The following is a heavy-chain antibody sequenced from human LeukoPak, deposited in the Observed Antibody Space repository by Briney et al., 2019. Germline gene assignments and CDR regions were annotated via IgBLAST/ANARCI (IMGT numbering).Heavy chain of an antibody. J-gene: IGHJ4*02. Sequence: GTSLRLSCAASGFSFSAYGMHWVRQAPGKGLERVAVIWYDGSRESYTDSVQGRFTISRDNSKNTLYLQMNSLRAEDTAVYYCARSWQQLVFYVDYGGQGTLVTVSS. V-gene: IGHV3-33*01. CDR2: IWYDGSRE. D-gene: IGHD6-13*01. CDR1: GFSFSAYG. CDR3: ARSWQQLVFYVDY.